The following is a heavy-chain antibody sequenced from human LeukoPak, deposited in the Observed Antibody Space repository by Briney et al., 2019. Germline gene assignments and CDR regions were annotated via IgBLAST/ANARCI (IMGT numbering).Heavy chain of an antibody. CDR2: IKSKTDGGTT. D-gene: IGHD3-16*01. V-gene: IGHV3-15*01. Sequence: GGSLRLSCAASGFTFSNTWMSWFRQAPAKGLEWVGRIKSKTDGGTTDYAAPVKGRFTISRDDSKNTLYLQMNSLKTEDTAVYHCTTGLGAADTNWGLGTLVTVSS. CDR1: GFTFSNTW. J-gene: IGHJ4*02. CDR3: TTGLGAADTN.